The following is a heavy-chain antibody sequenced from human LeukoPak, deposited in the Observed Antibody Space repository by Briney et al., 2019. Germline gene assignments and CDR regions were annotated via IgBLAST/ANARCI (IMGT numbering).Heavy chain of an antibody. CDR1: GGSFSGYY. J-gene: IGHJ6*02. CDR2: INHSGST. Sequence: SEILSLTCAVYGGSFSGYYWSWIRQPPGKRLEWIGEINHSGSTNYNPSLKSRVTISVDTSKNQFSLKLSSVTAADTAVYYCARERAMVVAARRSYYYYGMDVWGQGTTVTVSS. D-gene: IGHD2-15*01. CDR3: ARERAMVVAARRSYYYYGMDV. V-gene: IGHV4-34*01.